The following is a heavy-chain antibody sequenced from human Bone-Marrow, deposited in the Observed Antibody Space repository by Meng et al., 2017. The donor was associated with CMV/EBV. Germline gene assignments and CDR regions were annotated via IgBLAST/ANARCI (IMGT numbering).Heavy chain of an antibody. V-gene: IGHV3-30*04. CDR2: ISYDGSNK. D-gene: IGHD3-3*01. J-gene: IGHJ6*02. Sequence: GGSLRLSCAASGFTFSSYAMHWVRQAPGKGLECVAVISYDGSNKYYVDSVKGRFTISRDNAKNSLYLQMNSLRAEDTAVYYCARGYYDFWSGGGGMDVWGQGTTVTVSS. CDR1: GFTFSSYA. CDR3: ARGYYDFWSGGGGMDV.